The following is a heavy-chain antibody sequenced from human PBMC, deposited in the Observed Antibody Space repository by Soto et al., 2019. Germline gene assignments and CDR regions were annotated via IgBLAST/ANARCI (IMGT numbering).Heavy chain of an antibody. CDR1: GGSISSGGYS. Sequence: PSETLSLTCTVSGGSISSGGYSWTWIRQSPGKGLEWIGYTYQSGSAYYNPSLKSRVTISVDRSKNQFSLNLTSVTAADTAVYYCARYSSNWFQTEGMDVWGQGTTVTVSS. CDR3: ARYSSNWFQTEGMDV. D-gene: IGHD6-13*01. CDR2: TYQSGSA. J-gene: IGHJ6*02. V-gene: IGHV4-30-2*06.